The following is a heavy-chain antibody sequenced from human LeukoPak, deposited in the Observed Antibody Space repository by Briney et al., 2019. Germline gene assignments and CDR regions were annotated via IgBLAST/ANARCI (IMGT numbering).Heavy chain of an antibody. CDR1: GYTFTGYY. J-gene: IGHJ4*02. D-gene: IGHD3-10*01. Sequence: ASVKVSCKASGYTFTGYYMHWVRQAPGQGLEWMGWINPNSGGTNYAQKFQGRVTMTRDTSISTAYMGLSRLRSDDTAVYYCARGSYGSGSYNPLKFDYWGQGTLVTVSS. CDR3: ARGSYGSGSYNPLKFDY. V-gene: IGHV1-2*02. CDR2: INPNSGGT.